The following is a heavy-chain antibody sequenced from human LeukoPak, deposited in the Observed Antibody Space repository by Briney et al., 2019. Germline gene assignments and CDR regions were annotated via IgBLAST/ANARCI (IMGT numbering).Heavy chain of an antibody. Sequence: PGRSLRLSCVASGFTFSSYAMHWVRQAPGKGLEWVAVISYDGSNKYYADSVKGRFTISRDNSKNTLYLQMNSLRAEDTAVYYCAKDANYYGSGSYPNWFDPWGQGTLVTVSS. V-gene: IGHV3-30-3*01. CDR3: AKDANYYGSGSYPNWFDP. CDR1: GFTFSSYA. J-gene: IGHJ5*02. CDR2: ISYDGSNK. D-gene: IGHD3-10*01.